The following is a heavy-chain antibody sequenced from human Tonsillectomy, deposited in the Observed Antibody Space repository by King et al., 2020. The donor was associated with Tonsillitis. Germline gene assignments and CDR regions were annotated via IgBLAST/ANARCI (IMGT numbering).Heavy chain of an antibody. CDR3: VREGYNVVGPAVHHGAVDY. CDR1: GFTFSNYA. D-gene: IGHD2-2*01. CDR2: IHYDGSEK. J-gene: IGHJ4*02. V-gene: IGHV3-30*02. Sequence: VQLVESGGGVVQPGGSLRLSCAASGFTFSNYAMHWVRQAPGKGLEWVAFIHYDGSEKCYGDSVKDRFTVSRDNSKNTLYLQMNSLRAEDTAVYYCVREGYNVVGPAVHHGAVDYWGQGTLVTVSS.